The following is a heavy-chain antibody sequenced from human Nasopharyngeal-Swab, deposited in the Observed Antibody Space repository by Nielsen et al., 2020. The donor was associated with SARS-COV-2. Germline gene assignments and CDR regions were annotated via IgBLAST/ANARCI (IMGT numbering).Heavy chain of an antibody. CDR3: ARDGLDYDFWSAYFMDV. CDR2: ISSSSSYI. Sequence: GESLKISWAASGFTFNNYNFNWVRQAPGKGLEWVSSISSSSSYIYYADSVKGRFTISRDNAKNSLYLQMNSLRAEETAVYYCARDGLDYDFWSAYFMDVWGQGTTVTVSS. CDR1: GFTFNNYN. D-gene: IGHD3-3*01. V-gene: IGHV3-21*01. J-gene: IGHJ6*02.